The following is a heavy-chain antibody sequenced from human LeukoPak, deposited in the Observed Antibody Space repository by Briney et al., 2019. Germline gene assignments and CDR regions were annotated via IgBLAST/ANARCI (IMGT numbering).Heavy chain of an antibody. D-gene: IGHD2-21*02. CDR3: AKALEVTAIFDY. CDR2: ISGSGGNT. J-gene: IGHJ4*02. Sequence: GGSLRLSCAASGFTFSSYAMSWVRQAPGKGLEWVSGISGSGGNTYYADSVKGQFTISRDNSKNTLYLQMNSLRAEDTAVYYCAKALEVTAIFDYWGQGTLVTVSS. CDR1: GFTFSSYA. V-gene: IGHV3-23*01.